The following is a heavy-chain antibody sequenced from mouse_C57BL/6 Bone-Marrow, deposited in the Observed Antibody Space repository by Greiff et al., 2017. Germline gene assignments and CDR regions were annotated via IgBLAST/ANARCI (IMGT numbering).Heavy chain of an antibody. V-gene: IGHV1-50*01. J-gene: IGHJ2*01. CDR1: GYTFTSYW. D-gene: IGHD1-1*01. CDR3: ARSYGTKPYFDY. Sequence: QVQLQQPGAELVKPGASVKLSCKASGYTFTSYWMQWVKQRPGQGLEWIGEIDPSDSYTNYNQKFKGKATLTVDTSSSTAYMQLISLTSEDSAVYYCARSYGTKPYFDYWGQGTTLTVSS. CDR2: IDPSDSYT.